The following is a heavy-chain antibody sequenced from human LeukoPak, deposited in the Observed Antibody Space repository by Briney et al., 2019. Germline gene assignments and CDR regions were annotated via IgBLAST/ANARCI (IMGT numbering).Heavy chain of an antibody. CDR3: ARDGAAYDFWSGRGMYYFDY. D-gene: IGHD3-3*01. CDR1: GFTVSSNY. Sequence: GGSLRLSCAASGFTVSSNYMSWVRQAPGKGLEGVSVIYSGGSTYYADSVKGRFTISRDNSKNTLYLQMNSLRAEDTAVYYCARDGAAYDFWSGRGMYYFDYWAREPWSPSPQ. J-gene: IGHJ4*02. CDR2: IYSGGST. V-gene: IGHV3-66*02.